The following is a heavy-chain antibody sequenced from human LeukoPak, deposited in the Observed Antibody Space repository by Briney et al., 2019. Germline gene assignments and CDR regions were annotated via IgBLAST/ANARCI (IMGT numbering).Heavy chain of an antibody. CDR2: VYYSGNA. D-gene: IGHD2-8*01. CDR3: AGTPADAGDDAFDI. J-gene: IGHJ3*02. CDR1: GGSIRTYY. Sequence: SETLSLTCTISGGSIRTYYWTWIRQPPGKGLEWIAYVYYSGNANYNPSLKSRVTMSVDTSKNQFSLKLSSVTAADTAVYYCAGTPADAGDDAFDIWGQGTMVTVSS. V-gene: IGHV4-59*12.